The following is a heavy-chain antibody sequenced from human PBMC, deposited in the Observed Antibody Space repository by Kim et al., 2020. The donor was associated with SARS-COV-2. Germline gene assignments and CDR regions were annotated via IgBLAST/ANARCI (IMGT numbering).Heavy chain of an antibody. Sequence: DSVKGRCIISRDNSRNALYLQMNSLRAEDTAVYYCAKEGVFTTAYFSAMDVWGQGTTVTDSS. V-gene: IGHV3-23*01. D-gene: IGHD4-17*01. CDR3: AKEGVFTTAYFSAMDV. J-gene: IGHJ6*02.